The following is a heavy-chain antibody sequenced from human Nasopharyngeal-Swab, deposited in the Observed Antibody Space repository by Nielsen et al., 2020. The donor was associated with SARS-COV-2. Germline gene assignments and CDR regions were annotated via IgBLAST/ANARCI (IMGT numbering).Heavy chain of an antibody. D-gene: IGHD4-17*01. J-gene: IGHJ1*01. CDR1: GYTFTSYY. Sequence: SVNVSCKASGYTFTSYYMHWVRQAPGQGLEWMGGIIPIFGTANYAQKFQGRVTITADESTSTAYMELSSLRSEDTAVYYCAPQRGDYVFQHWGQGTLVTVSS. CDR2: IIPIFGTA. V-gene: IGHV1-69*13. CDR3: APQRGDYVFQH.